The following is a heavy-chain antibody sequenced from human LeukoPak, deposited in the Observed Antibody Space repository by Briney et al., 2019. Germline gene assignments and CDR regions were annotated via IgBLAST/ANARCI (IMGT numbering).Heavy chain of an antibody. D-gene: IGHD3-10*01. Sequence: WETLSLTCAVSGVTFSSCGLHWGRKAPAQGQGWVAFTRFDGSNKYYADSVKGGFTISRDNSKNTLFLQMNSLRADDTAVYYCAKDLPEYYCSGSYGFDYWGQGTLVTVSS. CDR1: GVTFSSCG. CDR3: AKDLPEYYCSGSYGFDY. V-gene: IGHV3-30*02. J-gene: IGHJ4*02. CDR2: TRFDGSNK.